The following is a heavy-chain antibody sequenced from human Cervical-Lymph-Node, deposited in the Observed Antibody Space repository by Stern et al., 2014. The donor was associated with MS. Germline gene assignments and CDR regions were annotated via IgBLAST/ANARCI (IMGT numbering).Heavy chain of an antibody. CDR1: GGTFNNHV. V-gene: IGHV1-69*06. CDR3: ANRDMGYTYGRHDY. D-gene: IGHD5-12*01. J-gene: IGHJ4*02. CDR2: IIPMFGTP. Sequence: VHLVESGAEVKKPGSSVKVSCKASGGTFNNHVIYWVRQARGQGLEWMGGIIPMFGTPDSARKFPGRVKKNAAKSTSQVNMVLRSLNYEDTAIYYCANRDMGYTYGRHDYWGQVTLFTVS.